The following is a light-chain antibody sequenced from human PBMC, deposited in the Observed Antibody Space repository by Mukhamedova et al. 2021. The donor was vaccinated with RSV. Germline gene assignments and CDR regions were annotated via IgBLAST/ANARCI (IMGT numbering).Light chain of an antibody. V-gene: IGKV3-20*01. CDR3: QQYGSSPYT. J-gene: IGKJ2*01. Sequence: MGSQSVSSNYLAWYQQTPGQAPRLLIYGASSRATGIPDRFSGSGSGTDFTLTISRLEPEDFAVYYCQQYGSSPYTFGQGTKLEI. CDR1: QSVSSNY. CDR2: GAS.